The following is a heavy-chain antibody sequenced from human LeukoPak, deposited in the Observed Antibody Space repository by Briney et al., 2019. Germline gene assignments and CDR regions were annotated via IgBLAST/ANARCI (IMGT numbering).Heavy chain of an antibody. CDR1: GFTFSSYS. CDR3: ARDQDPTDLAFDI. V-gene: IGHV3-21*01. CDR2: ISSSSSYI. J-gene: IGHJ3*02. D-gene: IGHD2-15*01. Sequence: GGSLRLSCAASGFTFSSYSMNWVRQAPGKGLEWVSSISSSSSYIYYADSVKGRFTISRDNAKNSLYLQMNSLRAEDTAVYYCARDQDPTDLAFDIWGQGTMVTVSS.